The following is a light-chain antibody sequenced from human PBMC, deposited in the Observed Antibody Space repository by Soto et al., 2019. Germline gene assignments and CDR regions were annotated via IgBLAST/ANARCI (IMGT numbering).Light chain of an antibody. V-gene: IGKV1-5*03. Sequence: DIKISQSPTALSARVGDNVTITCRASHNLIKWLAWYQQKPGKAPKLLIYEGSTLQSGAPSRFSGSGSGTEFTLTISSLQPDDSATYYCQQYNTFLTFGGG. CDR2: EGS. J-gene: IGKJ4*01. CDR1: HNLIKW. CDR3: QQYNTFLT.